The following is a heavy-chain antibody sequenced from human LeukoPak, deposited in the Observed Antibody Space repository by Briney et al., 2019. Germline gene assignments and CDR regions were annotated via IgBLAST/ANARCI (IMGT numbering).Heavy chain of an antibody. Sequence: GSLRLSCAASGFTFSSYAMSWVRQAPGKGLEWVSAISGTGGSTYYADSVRGRFIIPRDNSKNTMSLQMNSLRAEDTAVYYCAKEGTYYYGSGSYQYYFDYWGQGTLVTVSS. V-gene: IGHV3-23*01. CDR1: GFTFSSYA. D-gene: IGHD3-10*01. J-gene: IGHJ4*02. CDR2: ISGTGGST. CDR3: AKEGTYYYGSGSYQYYFDY.